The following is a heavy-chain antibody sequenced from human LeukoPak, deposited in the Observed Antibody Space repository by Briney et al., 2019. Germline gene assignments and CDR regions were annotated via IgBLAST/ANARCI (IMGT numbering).Heavy chain of an antibody. Sequence: SETLSLTCTVSGGSISSYYWSWIRQPPGKGLEWIAYISDIGSINYNPSLKSRATISLDTSKNQFSLKLSSATAADTAVYYCAGHHPRNTVDFWGQGTLVTVSS. CDR3: AGHHPRNTVDF. CDR1: GGSISSYY. CDR2: ISDIGSI. D-gene: IGHD2/OR15-2a*01. J-gene: IGHJ4*02. V-gene: IGHV4-59*08.